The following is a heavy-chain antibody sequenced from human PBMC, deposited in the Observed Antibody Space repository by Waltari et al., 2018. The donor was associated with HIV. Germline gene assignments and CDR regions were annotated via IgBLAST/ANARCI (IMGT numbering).Heavy chain of an antibody. D-gene: IGHD6-13*01. CDR1: GYTFTSYY. Sequence: QVQLVQSGAEVKKPGASVKVSCKASGYTFTSYYMHWVRQAPGQGLEWMGIINPSGGYTRYAQKFQGIVTMTRDTSTSTVYMELSSLRSDDAAVYYCARVAYSSSWTPPFDYWGQGTLVTVSS. CDR3: ARVAYSSSWTPPFDY. CDR2: INPSGGYT. V-gene: IGHV1-46*01. J-gene: IGHJ4*02.